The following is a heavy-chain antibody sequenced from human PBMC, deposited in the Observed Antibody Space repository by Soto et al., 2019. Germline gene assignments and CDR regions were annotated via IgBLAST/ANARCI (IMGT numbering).Heavy chain of an antibody. CDR1: GFSLSTSGVT. CDR2: LFWDEDK. V-gene: IGHV2-5*02. Sequence: QITLKESGPTLVKPTQPLTLTCTFSGFSLSTSGVTVGWIRQPPGKALEWLALLFWDEDKCYTPSLESRLTLAEHTSKLQVVREVPNIAPVETGTYYCEHCRSRRWYGMDVWGHGTAVTRSS. CDR3: EHCRSRRWYGMDV. D-gene: IGHD2-15*01. J-gene: IGHJ6*02.